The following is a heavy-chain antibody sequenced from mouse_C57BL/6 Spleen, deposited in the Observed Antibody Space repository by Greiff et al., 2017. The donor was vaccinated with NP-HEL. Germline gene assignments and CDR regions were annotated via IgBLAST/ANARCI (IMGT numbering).Heavy chain of an antibody. Sequence: EVQLVESGGGLVKPGGSLKLSCAASGFTFSDYGMHWVRQAPEKGLEWVAYISSGSSTIYYADTVMGRFTISRDNAKNTLVLQMTSLRSEDTAMYYCARKDYGSSPFAYWGQGTLVTVSA. CDR1: GFTFSDYG. V-gene: IGHV5-17*01. D-gene: IGHD1-1*01. CDR2: ISSGSSTI. CDR3: ARKDYGSSPFAY. J-gene: IGHJ3*01.